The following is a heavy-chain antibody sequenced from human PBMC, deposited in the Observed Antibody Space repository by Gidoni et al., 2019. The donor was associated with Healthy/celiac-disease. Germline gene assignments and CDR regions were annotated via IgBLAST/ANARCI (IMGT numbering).Heavy chain of an antibody. J-gene: IGHJ2*01. V-gene: IGHV4-30-4*01. CDR1: GCSISSGDYY. CDR2: IYYSGST. Sequence: QVQLQESGPVLVKPSQTLSLPCTVSGCSISSGDYYWSWIRQRPGKGLEWIGYIYYSGSTYYNPYLKSRVTISVDTSKDQLYLRLSSVTAADTAVYYCARDPGLAYSNYVGGFDLWGRGTLVTVSS. CDR3: ARDPGLAYSNYVGGFDL. D-gene: IGHD4-4*01.